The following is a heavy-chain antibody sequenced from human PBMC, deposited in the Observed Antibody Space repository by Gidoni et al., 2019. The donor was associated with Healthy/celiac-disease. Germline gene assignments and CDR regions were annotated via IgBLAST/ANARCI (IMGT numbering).Heavy chain of an antibody. Sequence: QVQLQESGPGLVKPSETLALTCTVSVGPIRNHYCAWVRQSAGKELEWIGRINTSGSNTYNPSLQSRVTMSLDTAKSQFSLRLTSVTAADTAGYFCAAYPSLYDRSGYYVAWGQGTLVTVSS. J-gene: IGHJ5*02. V-gene: IGHV4-4*07. CDR3: AAYPSLYDRSGYYVA. CDR2: INTSGSN. CDR1: VGPIRNHY. D-gene: IGHD3-22*01.